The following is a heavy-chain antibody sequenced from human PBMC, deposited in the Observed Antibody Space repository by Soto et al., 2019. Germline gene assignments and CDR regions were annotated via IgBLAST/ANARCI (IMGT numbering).Heavy chain of an antibody. J-gene: IGHJ4*02. Sequence: PGGSLRLSCAASGFTFSSYGMHWVRQAPGKGLEWVAVIWYDGSNKYYADSVKGRFTISRDNSKNTLYLQMNSLRAEDTAVYYCAREEVVTMVRGVIAIFDYWGQGTLVTVSS. D-gene: IGHD3-10*01. CDR3: AREEVVTMVRGVIAIFDY. CDR1: GFTFSSYG. CDR2: IWYDGSNK. V-gene: IGHV3-30*19.